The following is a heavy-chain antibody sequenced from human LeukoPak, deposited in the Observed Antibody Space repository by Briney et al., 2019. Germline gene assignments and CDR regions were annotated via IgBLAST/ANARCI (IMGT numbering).Heavy chain of an antibody. CDR3: ARVGYYYDSSAAFDI. Sequence: SETLSLTCTVSGGAVYSYYWSWIRQPPGKELEWIGYIYYGVSTNYNPSLKSRVTMSVDRSKNQFSLKLSSVTAADTAVYYCARVGYYYDSSAAFDIWGQGTMVTVSS. V-gene: IGHV4-59*08. J-gene: IGHJ3*02. D-gene: IGHD3-22*01. CDR1: GGAVYSYY. CDR2: IYYGVST.